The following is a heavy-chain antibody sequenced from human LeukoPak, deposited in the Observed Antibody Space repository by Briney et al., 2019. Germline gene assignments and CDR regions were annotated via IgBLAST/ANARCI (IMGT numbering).Heavy chain of an antibody. CDR2: IIPIFGTA. Sequence: ASVKVSCKASGGTFSSYGISWVRQAPGQGLEWMGGIIPIFGTANYAQKFQGRVTINADEYTSTAYMELSSLRSEDTAVYYCARDLPDFSLRISSGGFDIWGQGTMVTVSS. D-gene: IGHD4-23*01. V-gene: IGHV1-69*13. J-gene: IGHJ3*02. CDR1: GGTFSSYG. CDR3: ARDLPDFSLRISSGGFDI.